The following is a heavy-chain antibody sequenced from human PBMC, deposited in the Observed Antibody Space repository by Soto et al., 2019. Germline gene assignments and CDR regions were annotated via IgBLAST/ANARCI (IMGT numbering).Heavy chain of an antibody. J-gene: IGHJ4*02. CDR1: GESFSGYI. CDR2: INHSGIA. Sequence: SETLSLTCAVYGESFSGYIWTWIRQTPGKGLQWIGQINHSGIASYNPSLKSRVTISVHTSNSRFSLELSSVTAADTAVYYCARGLITGSHYSGGWYYFDSWGQGTQVTVSS. D-gene: IGHD6-19*01. V-gene: IGHV4-34*01. CDR3: ARGLITGSHYSGGWYYFDS.